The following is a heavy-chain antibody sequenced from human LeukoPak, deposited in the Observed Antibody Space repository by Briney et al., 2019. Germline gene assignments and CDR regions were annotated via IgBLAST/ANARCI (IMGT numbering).Heavy chain of an antibody. V-gene: IGHV1-8*01. CDR2: MNPNSGNT. J-gene: IGHJ4*02. Sequence: ASVKVSCKASGYTFTSYDINRVRQATGQGLEWMGWMNPNSGNTGYAQKFQGRVTMTRNTSISTAYMELSSLRSEDTAVYYCARGRVRFWEYYYDSSGYYGDYWGQGTLVTVSS. CDR1: GYTFTSYD. CDR3: ARGRVRFWEYYYDSSGYYGDY. D-gene: IGHD3-22*01.